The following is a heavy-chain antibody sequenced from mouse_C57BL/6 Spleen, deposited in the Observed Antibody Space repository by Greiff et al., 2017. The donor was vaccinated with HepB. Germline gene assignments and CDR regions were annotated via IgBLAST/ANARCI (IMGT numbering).Heavy chain of an antibody. J-gene: IGHJ4*01. Sequence: QVQLKQPGAELVKPGASVKMSCKASGYTFTSYWITWVKQRPGQGLEWIGDIYPGSGSTNYNEKFKSKATLTVDTSSSTAYMQLSSLTSEDSAVYYCAKGTYYSNYHYAMDYWGQGTSVTVSS. CDR2: IYPGSGST. D-gene: IGHD2-5*01. CDR3: AKGTYYSNYHYAMDY. V-gene: IGHV1-55*01. CDR1: GYTFTSYW.